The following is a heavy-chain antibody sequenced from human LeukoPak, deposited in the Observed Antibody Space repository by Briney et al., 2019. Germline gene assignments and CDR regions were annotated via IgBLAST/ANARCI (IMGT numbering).Heavy chain of an antibody. CDR2: ISGSGGST. D-gene: IGHD3-22*01. J-gene: IGHJ4*02. V-gene: IGHV3-23*01. CDR1: GFTFSNYA. CDR3: AKDGHSSGYSLDY. Sequence: GGSLRLSCAASGFTFSNYAMSCVRQAPGKGLEWVSTISGSGGSTYYADPVKGRFTISRDNSKNTLYLQMNSLRAEDTAVYYCAKDGHSSGYSLDYWGQGTLVTVSS.